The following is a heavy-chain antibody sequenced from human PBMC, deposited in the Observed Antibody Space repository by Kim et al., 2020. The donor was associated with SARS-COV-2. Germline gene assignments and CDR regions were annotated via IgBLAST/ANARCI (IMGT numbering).Heavy chain of an antibody. D-gene: IGHD3-16*01. CDR3: AREIQLWTGAMGV. Sequence: GGSLRLSCAASGFTFSTYVMHWVRQPPGKGLEWVAMISSDGSKAQYADSVQGRFSLSRDNSKSTLDLQMNSLRAEDTAVYYCAREIQLWTGAMGVWGQGTTVTVSS. CDR1: GFTFSTYV. CDR2: ISSDGSKA. V-gene: IGHV3-33*01. J-gene: IGHJ6*02.